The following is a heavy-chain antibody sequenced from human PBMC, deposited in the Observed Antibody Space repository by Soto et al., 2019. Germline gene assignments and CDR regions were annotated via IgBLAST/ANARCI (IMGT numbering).Heavy chain of an antibody. J-gene: IGHJ4*02. CDR1: GFTFSNYG. CDR2: ISHDGNKE. V-gene: IGHV3-30*18. CDR3: AKDLGGIAAAGTPPIFDY. Sequence: GGSLRLSCAASGFTFSNYGIHWVRQAPGKGLEWVAVISHDGNKEYYADSVKGRFTISRDNSKKTVYLQMNSLRAEDTAVYYCAKDLGGIAAAGTPPIFDYWGQGTLVTVSS. D-gene: IGHD6-13*01.